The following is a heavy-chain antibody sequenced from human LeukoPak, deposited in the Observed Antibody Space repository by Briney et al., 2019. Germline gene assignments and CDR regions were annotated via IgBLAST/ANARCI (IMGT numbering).Heavy chain of an antibody. CDR3: AKDLVGTSVITWVY. V-gene: IGHV3-30*18. CDR1: GFTFSNYA. CDR2: ISYDGGDK. J-gene: IGHJ4*02. Sequence: GGALRLSCAASGFTFSNYAMHWVRQGPGKGLEWVAVISYDGGDKYYADSVKGRFTISRDNSKNTLNLQMNSLRAEDTAVYYCAKDLVGTSVITWVYWGQGTLVTVSS. D-gene: IGHD4-17*01.